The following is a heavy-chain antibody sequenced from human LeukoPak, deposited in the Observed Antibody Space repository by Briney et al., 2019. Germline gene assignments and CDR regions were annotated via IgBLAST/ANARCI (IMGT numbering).Heavy chain of an antibody. CDR1: GGTFSSYA. Sequence: ASVKVSCKASGGTFSSYAISWVRQAPGQGLEWMGGIIPIFGTANYAQKFQGRVTITTDESTSTAYMELSSLRSEDTAVYYCARGSMLVVVITGYYYYMDVWGKGTTVTVSS. CDR2: IIPIFGTA. CDR3: ARGSMLVVVITGYYYYMDV. J-gene: IGHJ6*03. V-gene: IGHV1-69*05. D-gene: IGHD3-22*01.